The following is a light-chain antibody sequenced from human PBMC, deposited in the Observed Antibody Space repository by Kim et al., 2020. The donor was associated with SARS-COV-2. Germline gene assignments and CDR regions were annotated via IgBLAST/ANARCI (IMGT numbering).Light chain of an antibody. CDR1: QSVNNN. J-gene: IGKJ2*01. CDR3: QQYNNWLRGT. V-gene: IGKV3-15*01. CDR2: GAS. Sequence: DIVMTQSPVTLSVSPGERATLSCRASQSVNNNLAWYQQKPGQAPRLLIYGASTRATGIPARFSGSGSGTEFTLTISNLQSEDFAVYYCQQYNNWLRGTFGQGTKLEI.